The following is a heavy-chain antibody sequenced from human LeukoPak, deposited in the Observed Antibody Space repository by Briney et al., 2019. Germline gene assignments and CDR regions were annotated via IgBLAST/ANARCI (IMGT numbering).Heavy chain of an antibody. J-gene: IGHJ4*02. D-gene: IGHD4-17*01. CDR3: TRGRGSGKYGDYY. CDR2: IRNKANSYTT. Sequence: GGSLRLSCAASGFTFSDHYMDWVRQTPGKGLQWVGRIRNKANSYTTEYAASVKGRFTISRDDSKNSVYLQMNSLKIEDTAVYYCTRGRGSGKYGDYYWGQGTLVTVSS. CDR1: GFTFSDHY. V-gene: IGHV3-72*01.